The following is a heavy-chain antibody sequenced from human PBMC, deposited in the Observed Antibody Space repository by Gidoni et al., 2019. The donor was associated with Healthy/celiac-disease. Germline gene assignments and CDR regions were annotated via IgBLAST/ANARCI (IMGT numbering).Heavy chain of an antibody. D-gene: IGHD5-18*01. CDR2: IYYSGST. Sequence: QLQLQESGPGLVKPSETLSLTCTVSGGSISSSSYYWGWIRQPPGKGLEWIGSIYYSGSTYYNTSLKSRVTISVDTSKNQFSLKLSSVTAADTAVYYCARQSRAAMVYFDYWGQGTLVTVSS. CDR1: GGSISSSSYY. V-gene: IGHV4-39*01. J-gene: IGHJ4*02. CDR3: ARQSRAAMVYFDY.